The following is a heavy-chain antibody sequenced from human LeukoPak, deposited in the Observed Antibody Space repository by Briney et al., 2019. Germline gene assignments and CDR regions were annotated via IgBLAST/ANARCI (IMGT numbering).Heavy chain of an antibody. CDR2: FYPEDGET. J-gene: IGHJ4*02. Sequence: ASVKVSCKVSGYTLTELSMHWVRQAPGKGLEWMGGFYPEDGETIYAQKFQGRVTMTEDTSTDTAYMELSSLRSEDTAAYYCATTPGAVGTFDYWGQGTLVTVSS. CDR1: GYTLTELS. CDR3: ATTPGAVGTFDY. D-gene: IGHD2-15*01. V-gene: IGHV1-24*01.